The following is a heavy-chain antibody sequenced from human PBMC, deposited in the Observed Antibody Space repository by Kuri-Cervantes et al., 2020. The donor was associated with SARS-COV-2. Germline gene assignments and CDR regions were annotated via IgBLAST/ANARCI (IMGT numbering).Heavy chain of an antibody. V-gene: IGHV3-30*18. D-gene: IGHD2-2*02. CDR2: ISYDGSNK. Sequence: GGSLRLSCAASGFTFSSYGMHWVRQAPGKGLEWVAVISYDGSNKYYADSVKGRFTISRDNSKNTLYLQMNSLRAEDTAVYYCAKGEYQLLYGGISGYYYGMDVWGQGTTVTVSS. CDR1: GFTFSSYG. J-gene: IGHJ6*02. CDR3: AKGEYQLLYGGISGYYYGMDV.